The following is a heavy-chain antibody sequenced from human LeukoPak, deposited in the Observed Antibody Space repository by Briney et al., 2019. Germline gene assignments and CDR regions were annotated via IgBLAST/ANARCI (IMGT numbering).Heavy chain of an antibody. V-gene: IGHV4-34*01. J-gene: IGHJ5*02. CDR2: ITRNGGT. D-gene: IGHD6-19*01. Sequence: SETLSLTCAVYGGSLSGYCWTWIRQPPGKGLEWIGEITRNGGTNYNPSLKSRVTMSVGTSKNQFSLKLSSLTAADTAVYFCTRVPSVAVPASHRGFDPWGQGALVTVSS. CDR1: GGSLSGYC. CDR3: TRVPSVAVPASHRGFDP.